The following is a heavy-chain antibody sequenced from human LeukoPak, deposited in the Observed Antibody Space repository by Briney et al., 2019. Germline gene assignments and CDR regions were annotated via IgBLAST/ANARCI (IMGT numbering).Heavy chain of an antibody. D-gene: IGHD3-10*01. CDR1: GFTFSSYA. V-gene: IGHV3-23*01. CDR2: ISGSGGSI. CDR3: AKGVKYYYGSGSYLPFDY. J-gene: IGHJ4*02. Sequence: GGSLRLSCAASGFTFSSYAMSWVRQAPGKGLEWVSAISGSGGSIYYADSVKGRFTISRDNSKNALYLQMSSLRAEDTAIYYCAKGVKYYYGSGSYLPFDYWGQGTLVTVSS.